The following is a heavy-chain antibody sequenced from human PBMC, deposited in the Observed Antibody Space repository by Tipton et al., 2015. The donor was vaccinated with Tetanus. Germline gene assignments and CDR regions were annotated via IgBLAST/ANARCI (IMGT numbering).Heavy chain of an antibody. V-gene: IGHV4-61*08. CDR2: VSYSGRT. CDR1: GGSVRSGDYS. J-gene: IGHJ5*02. CDR3: GTLVRGVLLTRVIEH. D-gene: IGHD3-10*01. Sequence: GLVKPSETLSLTCTVSGGSVRSGDYSWNWIRQPPGKGLEWLAYVSYSGRTNSNYSLKSRITISQDTSKNQFSLRLTSVTAADTAVYYCGTLVRGVLLTRVIEHWGQGTMVTVSS.